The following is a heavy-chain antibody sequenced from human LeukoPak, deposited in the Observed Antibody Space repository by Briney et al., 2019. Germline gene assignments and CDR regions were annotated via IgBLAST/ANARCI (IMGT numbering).Heavy chain of an antibody. V-gene: IGHV4-39*07. CDR2: IYYSGST. Sequence: PSETLSLTCTVSGGSISSSSYYWGWIRQPPGKGLEWIGSIYYSGSTYYNPSLKSRVTISVDTSKNQFSLKLSSVTAADTAVYYCAREGLVARPFDYWGQGTLVTVSS. J-gene: IGHJ4*02. D-gene: IGHD5-12*01. CDR3: AREGLVARPFDY. CDR1: GGSISSSSYY.